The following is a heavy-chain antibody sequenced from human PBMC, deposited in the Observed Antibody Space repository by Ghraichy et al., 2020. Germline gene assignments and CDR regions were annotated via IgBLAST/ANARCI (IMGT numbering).Heavy chain of an antibody. CDR1: GFTFSSYA. J-gene: IGHJ4*02. Sequence: GESLNISCAPSGFTFSSYAMSWVRQAPGKGLEWVSAISGSGGSTYYADSVKGRFTISRDNSKNTLYLQMNSLRAEDTAVYYCAKDGPGCRGGACNFDYWGQGTLVTVSS. V-gene: IGHV3-23*01. CDR2: ISGSGGST. CDR3: AKDGPGCRGGACNFDY. D-gene: IGHD2-21*02.